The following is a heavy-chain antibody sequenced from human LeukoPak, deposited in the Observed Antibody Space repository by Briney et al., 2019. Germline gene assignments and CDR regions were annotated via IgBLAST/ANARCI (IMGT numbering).Heavy chain of an antibody. D-gene: IGHD3-3*01. CDR3: AKQARYSNFWSGYLYYFDY. V-gene: IGHV3-23*01. CDR1: GFTFNTYA. J-gene: IGHJ4*02. CDR2: ISTNGGRT. Sequence: GGSLRLSCAASGFTFNTYAVNWVRQAPGKGLEWVSAISTNGGRTYYADSVKGRFTISRDNSRNTLYLQMNTLRAEDTAVYYCAKQARYSNFWSGYLYYFDYWGQGTLVTVSS.